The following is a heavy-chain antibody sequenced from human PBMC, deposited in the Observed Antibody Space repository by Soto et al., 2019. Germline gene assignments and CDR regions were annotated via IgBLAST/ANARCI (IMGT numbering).Heavy chain of an antibody. CDR1: GGSLNSIDYS. CDR3: ARHKRSGTTGSPYFFDF. Sequence: SETLSLTCTVSGGSLNSIDYSWGWVRQPPGKGLEWIGSIYYSGSTYYNPSLKSRVTVSVDTSNNQFSLKLSSVTAADTAVYYCARHKRSGTTGSPYFFDFWGQGGLVTVSS. V-gene: IGHV4-39*01. CDR2: IYYSGST. D-gene: IGHD1-7*01. J-gene: IGHJ4*02.